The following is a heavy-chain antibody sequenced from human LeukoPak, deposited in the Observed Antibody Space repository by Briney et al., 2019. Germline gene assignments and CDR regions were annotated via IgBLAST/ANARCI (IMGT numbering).Heavy chain of an antibody. Sequence: PSGTLSLTCTVSGGSISSYYWSWIRQPAGKGLEWIGRIYTSGSTNYNPSLKSRVTMSVDTSKNQFSLKLSSVTAADTAVYYCARIMGSGSYTGAFDIWGQGTMVTVSS. CDR3: ARIMGSGSYTGAFDI. CDR1: GGSISSYY. V-gene: IGHV4-4*07. CDR2: IYTSGST. D-gene: IGHD1-26*01. J-gene: IGHJ3*02.